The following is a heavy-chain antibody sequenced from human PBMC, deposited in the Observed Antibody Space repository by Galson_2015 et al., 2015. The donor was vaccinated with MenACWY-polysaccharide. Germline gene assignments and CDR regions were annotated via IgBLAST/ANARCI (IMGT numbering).Heavy chain of an antibody. D-gene: IGHD3-9*01. CDR2: ISSSGSTI. CDR3: ARTYYDILTGYLSYYYYYGMDV. J-gene: IGHJ6*02. Sequence: SLRLSCAASGFTFSSYEMNWVRQAPGKGLEWVSYISSSGSTIYYADSVKGRFTISRDNAKNSLYLQMNSLRAEDTAVYYCARTYYDILTGYLSYYYYYGMDVWGQGTTVTVSS. CDR1: GFTFSSYE. V-gene: IGHV3-48*03.